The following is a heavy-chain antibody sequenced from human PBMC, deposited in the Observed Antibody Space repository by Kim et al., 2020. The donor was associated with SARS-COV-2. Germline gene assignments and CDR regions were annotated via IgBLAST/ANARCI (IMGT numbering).Heavy chain of an antibody. J-gene: IGHJ6*02. V-gene: IGHV4-4*02. D-gene: IGHD1-26*01. Sequence: SETLSLTCAVSGGSISSSNWCSWVRQPPGKGLEWIGEIYHSGSTNYNPSLKSRVTISVDKSKNQFSLKLSSVTAADTAVYYCAKWVGDTTGGMDVWGQGTTVTVSS. CDR2: IYHSGST. CDR3: AKWVGDTTGGMDV. CDR1: GGSISSSNW.